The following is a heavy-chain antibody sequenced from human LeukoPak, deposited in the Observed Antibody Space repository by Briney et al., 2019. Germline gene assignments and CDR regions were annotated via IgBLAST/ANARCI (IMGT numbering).Heavy chain of an antibody. V-gene: IGHV1-3*01. CDR2: INAGNGNT. Sequence: ASVKVSCKASGYTFTSYAMPWVRQAPGQRLEWMGWINAGNGNTKYSQKFQGRVTITRDTSASTAYMELSSLRSEDTAVYYCARGASIAVAGSLVRRDSTNDYWGQGTLVTVSS. D-gene: IGHD6-19*01. CDR1: GYTFTSYA. J-gene: IGHJ4*02. CDR3: ARGASIAVAGSLVRRDSTNDY.